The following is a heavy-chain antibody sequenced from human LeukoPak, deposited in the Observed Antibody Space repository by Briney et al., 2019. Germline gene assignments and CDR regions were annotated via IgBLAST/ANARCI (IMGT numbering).Heavy chain of an antibody. Sequence: GGSLRLSCAASGFTFSNAWMSWVRQAPGKGLEWVGRIKSKTDGGTTDYAAPVKGRFTISRDDSKNTLYLQMNSLKTEDTAVYYCTTFGLLHGDYSDYWGQGTLVTVSS. D-gene: IGHD4-17*01. CDR3: TTFGLLHGDYSDY. CDR1: GFTFSNAW. V-gene: IGHV3-15*01. J-gene: IGHJ4*02. CDR2: IKSKTDGGTT.